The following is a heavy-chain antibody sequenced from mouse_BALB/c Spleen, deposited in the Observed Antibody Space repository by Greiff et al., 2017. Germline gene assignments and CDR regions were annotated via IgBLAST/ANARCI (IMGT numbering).Heavy chain of an antibody. CDR1: GFTFSSYA. D-gene: IGHD1-1*01. J-gene: IGHJ3*01. V-gene: IGHV5-6-5*01. CDR3: AREADYYGSSYQAPFAY. CDR2: ISSGGST. Sequence: EVKVVESGGGLVKPGGSLKLSCAASGFTFSSYAMSWVRQTPEKRLEWVASISSGGSTYYPDSVKGRFTISRDNARNILYLQMSSLRSEDTAMYYCAREADYYGSSYQAPFAYWGQGTLVTVSA.